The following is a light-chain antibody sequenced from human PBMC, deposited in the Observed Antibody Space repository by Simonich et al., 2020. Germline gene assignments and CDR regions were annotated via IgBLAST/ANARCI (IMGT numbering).Light chain of an antibody. J-gene: IGKJ1*01. V-gene: IGKV4-1*01. CDR2: RAS. CDR3: QQYYSTPWT. CDR1: QSVLYSSNNKNY. Sequence: DIVMTQSPDSLAVPLGERATINCKSGQSVLYSSNNKNYLAWFQQKPGQPPKLLIYRASTRESGVPDRFSGSGSGTDFTLTISSLQAEDVAVYYCQQYYSTPWTFGQGTKVEIK.